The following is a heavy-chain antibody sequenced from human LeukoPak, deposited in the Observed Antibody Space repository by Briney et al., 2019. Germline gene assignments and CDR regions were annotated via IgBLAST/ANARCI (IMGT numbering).Heavy chain of an antibody. D-gene: IGHD3-16*01. CDR3: AKDEATSGGGLAS. V-gene: IGHV3-53*01. CDR2: MYTGGTT. Sequence: PGGSLRLSCAASGFTVSGTHISWVRQAPGKGLEWVSAMYTGGTTYYADSVTGRFTVSRDTSRNTLFLHMNRLRAEDTAVYYCAKDEATSGGGLASWGQGTLVIVSS. J-gene: IGHJ5*01. CDR1: GFTVSGTH.